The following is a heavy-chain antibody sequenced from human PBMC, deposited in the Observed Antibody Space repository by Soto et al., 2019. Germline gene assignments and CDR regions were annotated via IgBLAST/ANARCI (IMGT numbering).Heavy chain of an antibody. D-gene: IGHD3-16*02. CDR1: GGSISSSSYY. J-gene: IGHJ3*02. CDR2: IYYSGST. V-gene: IGHV4-39*01. Sequence: QLQLQESGPGLVKPSETLSLTCTVSGGSISSSSYYWGWIRQPPGKGLEWIGSIYYSGSTYYNPSLKSRVTISVDTSKNQFSLKLSSVTAADTAVYYCARHHRRLHLGELSSLPHAFDIWGQGTMVTVSS. CDR3: ARHHRRLHLGELSSLPHAFDI.